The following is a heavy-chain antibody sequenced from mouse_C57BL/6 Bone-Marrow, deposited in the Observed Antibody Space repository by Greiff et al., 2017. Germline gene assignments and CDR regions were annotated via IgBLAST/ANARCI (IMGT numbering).Heavy chain of an antibody. CDR3: ANYYGSSHWYFDV. D-gene: IGHD1-1*01. V-gene: IGHV5-6*01. CDR2: ISSGGSYT. CDR1: GFTFSSYG. J-gene: IGHJ1*03. Sequence: EVQGVESGGDLVKPGGSLKLSCAASGFTFSSYGMSWVRQTPDKRLEWVANISSGGSYTYYPDSVKGRFTISRDNAKNTRYLQMSSLKSEDTAMYYCANYYGSSHWYFDVWGTGTTVTGSS.